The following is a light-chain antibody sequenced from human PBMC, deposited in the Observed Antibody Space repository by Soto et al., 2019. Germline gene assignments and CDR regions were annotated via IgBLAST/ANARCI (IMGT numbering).Light chain of an antibody. J-gene: IGKJ1*01. CDR2: GAS. Sequence: EIVLTQSPGTLSLSPGERATLSCRASQSVSNNYLAWYQQKPGQAPRLLIYGASNSATGIPDRFSGSGSGTDFTLTISRLEPEDFAVYYCQQYGSSGTFGQGTYVEI. CDR3: QQYGSSGT. V-gene: IGKV3-20*01. CDR1: QSVSNNY.